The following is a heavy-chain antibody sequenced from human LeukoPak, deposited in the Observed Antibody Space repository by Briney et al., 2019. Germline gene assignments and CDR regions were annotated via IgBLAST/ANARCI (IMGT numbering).Heavy chain of an antibody. Sequence: SVKVSCKASGGTFSSYAISWVRQAPGQGLEWMGGIIPIFGTANYAQKFQGRVTITADESTSTAYMELSSLRSEDTAVYYCARVVYYGSGSSPYNYYMDVWGKGTTVTISS. CDR2: IIPIFGTA. J-gene: IGHJ6*03. CDR1: GGTFSSYA. D-gene: IGHD3-10*01. V-gene: IGHV1-69*13. CDR3: ARVVYYGSGSSPYNYYMDV.